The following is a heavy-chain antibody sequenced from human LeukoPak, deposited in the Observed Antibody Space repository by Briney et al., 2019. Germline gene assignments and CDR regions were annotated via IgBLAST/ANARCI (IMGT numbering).Heavy chain of an antibody. CDR2: ISYDGSNK. CDR3: AKGVNYYDSSGYSLDAFDI. Sequence: GGSLRLSCAASGFTFSSYGMHWVRQAPGKGLEWVAVISYDGSNKYYADSVKGRFTISRDNSKNTLYLQMSGLRAEDTAVYYCAKGVNYYDSSGYSLDAFDIWGQGTMVTVSS. V-gene: IGHV3-30*18. CDR1: GFTFSSYG. J-gene: IGHJ3*02. D-gene: IGHD3-22*01.